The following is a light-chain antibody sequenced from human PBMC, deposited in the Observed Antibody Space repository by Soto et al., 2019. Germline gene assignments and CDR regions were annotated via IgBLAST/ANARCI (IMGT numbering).Light chain of an antibody. J-gene: IGLJ1*01. CDR2: GNN. Sequence: QSVLTQPPSASGTPGQRVIISCFGISSNIRGDTVNWYQQLPGTAPRLLIGGNNQRPSGVPDRFSGSRSGTSASLAISGLQSEDEADYYCSAWDDSLNGFYVFGTGTKVTVL. CDR1: SSNIRGDT. V-gene: IGLV1-44*01. CDR3: SAWDDSLNGFYV.